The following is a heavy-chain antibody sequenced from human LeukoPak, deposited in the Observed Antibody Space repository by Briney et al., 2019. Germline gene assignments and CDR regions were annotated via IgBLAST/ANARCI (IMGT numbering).Heavy chain of an antibody. J-gene: IGHJ6*03. Sequence: SETLSLTCAVYGGSFSGYYWSWIRQPPGKGLEWIGEINHSGSTNYNPSLKSRVTISVDTSKNQFSLKLSSVTAADTAVYYCARTGYCSTTSCYRDYYYYYMDVWGNGTTVTISS. CDR1: GGSFSGYY. CDR2: INHSGST. D-gene: IGHD2-2*01. CDR3: ARTGYCSTTSCYRDYYYYYMDV. V-gene: IGHV4-34*01.